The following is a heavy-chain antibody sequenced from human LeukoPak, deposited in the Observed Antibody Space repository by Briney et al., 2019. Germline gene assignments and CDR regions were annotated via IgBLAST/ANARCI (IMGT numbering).Heavy chain of an antibody. CDR1: GYSFTSYW. V-gene: IGHV5-10-1*01. Sequence: GEPLEISCKGSGYSFTSYWISWVRQMPGKGLEWLGRIDPSDSYTNYSPSFQGHVTISADKSISTAALQWSSLKASDAAMYYCARAGIAVAGPDYWGQGTLVTVSS. CDR2: IDPSDSYT. D-gene: IGHD6-19*01. J-gene: IGHJ4*02. CDR3: ARAGIAVAGPDY.